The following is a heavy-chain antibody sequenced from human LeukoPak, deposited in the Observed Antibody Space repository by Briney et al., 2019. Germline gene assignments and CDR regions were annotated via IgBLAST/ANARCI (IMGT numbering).Heavy chain of an antibody. CDR1: DGSISSSSYY. V-gene: IGHV4-39*01. Sequence: PSETLSLTCTVSDGSISSSSYYWGWIRQPPGRGLEWIGSIYYSGSTYYNPSLKSRVTISVDTSKNQFSLKLSSVTAADTAVYYCARLLKRGLSCFGCFDAFDIWGQGTMVTVSS. D-gene: IGHD3-9*01. J-gene: IGHJ3*02. CDR2: IYYSGST. CDR3: ARLLKRGLSCFGCFDAFDI.